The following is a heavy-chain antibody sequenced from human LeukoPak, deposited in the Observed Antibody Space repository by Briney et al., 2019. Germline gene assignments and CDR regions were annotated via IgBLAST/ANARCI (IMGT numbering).Heavy chain of an antibody. CDR1: GFTFSSYW. Sequence: GGSLRLSCAASGFTFSSYWMSWVRQAPGKGLEWVANIKQDGSEKYYVDSVKGRFTISRDNAKNSLYLQMNSPRAEDTAVYYCARAQKAVVVVAATDDAFDIWGQGTMVTVSS. J-gene: IGHJ3*02. CDR2: IKQDGSEK. D-gene: IGHD2-15*01. V-gene: IGHV3-7*01. CDR3: ARAQKAVVVVAATDDAFDI.